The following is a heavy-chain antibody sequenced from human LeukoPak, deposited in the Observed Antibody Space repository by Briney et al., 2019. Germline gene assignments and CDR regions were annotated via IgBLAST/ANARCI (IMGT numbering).Heavy chain of an antibody. D-gene: IGHD3-10*02. CDR2: AGWAGGTT. CDR1: GFNFDRYT. CDR3: AKELDTMFFDY. J-gene: IGHJ4*02. V-gene: IGHV3-43*01. Sequence: GGSLRLSCATSGFNFDRYTIHWVRQAPGKGLEWVSLAGWAGGTTFYSDSVRGRFTISRDSGRKSVYLQMNSLTTNDTAFYFCAKELDTMFFDYWGQGALVTVSS.